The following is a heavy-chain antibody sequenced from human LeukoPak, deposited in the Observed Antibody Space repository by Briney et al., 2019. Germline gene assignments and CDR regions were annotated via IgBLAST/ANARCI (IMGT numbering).Heavy chain of an antibody. Sequence: PGGSLRLSCAASGFTFSIYWMHWVRQAPGKGLVWGSSISSDGSTTTYADSVKGRFTTSRDNARTTLHLQMNGLRADDTAVYYCARAGDYDSSGYYSHFDYWGQGTLVTVSS. D-gene: IGHD3-22*01. J-gene: IGHJ4*02. CDR1: GFTFSIYW. V-gene: IGHV3-74*03. CDR3: ARAGDYDSSGYYSHFDY. CDR2: ISSDGSTT.